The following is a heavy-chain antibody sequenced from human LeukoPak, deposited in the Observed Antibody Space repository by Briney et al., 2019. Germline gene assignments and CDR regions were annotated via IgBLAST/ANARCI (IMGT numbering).Heavy chain of an antibody. CDR2: ITDSGGSK. V-gene: IGHV3-23*01. D-gene: IGHD2-21*01. J-gene: IGHJ4*02. CDR3: AKALMSLWYFDF. CDR1: GFTFNNYA. Sequence: PGGSLRLSCAASGFTFNNYAMSWVRQAPGKGLEWVSSITDSGGSKSYADSVRGRFTISRDNSKNTLYLQMYSLRAEDTAVYYCAKALMSLWYFDFWGPGALVTVSS.